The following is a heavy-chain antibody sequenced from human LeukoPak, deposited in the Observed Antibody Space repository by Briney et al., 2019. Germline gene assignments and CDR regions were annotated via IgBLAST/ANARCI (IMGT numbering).Heavy chain of an antibody. Sequence: GGSPRLSCAASGFTFSSYWMHWVRQAPGKGLVWASRINIDGTSTSYADSVKGRFTISRDNAKNALYLQMNSLRAEDTAVYYCARDPGAAVSDYWGQGTLVTVSS. CDR2: INIDGTST. D-gene: IGHD6-13*01. CDR3: ARDPGAAVSDY. V-gene: IGHV3-74*01. J-gene: IGHJ4*02. CDR1: GFTFSSYW.